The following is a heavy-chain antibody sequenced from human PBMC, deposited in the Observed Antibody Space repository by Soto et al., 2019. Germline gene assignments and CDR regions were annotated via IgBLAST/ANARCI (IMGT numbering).Heavy chain of an antibody. CDR2: INHSGST. Sequence: PSETLSLTCAVYGGSFSGYYWSWIRQPPGKGLEWIGEINHSGSTNYNPSLKSRVTISVDTSKNQFSLKLSSVTAADTAVYYCARGQEPKYYDFWSGYYRDDAFDIWGQGTMVTVSS. J-gene: IGHJ3*02. CDR3: ARGQEPKYYDFWSGYYRDDAFDI. CDR1: GGSFSGYY. D-gene: IGHD3-3*01. V-gene: IGHV4-34*01.